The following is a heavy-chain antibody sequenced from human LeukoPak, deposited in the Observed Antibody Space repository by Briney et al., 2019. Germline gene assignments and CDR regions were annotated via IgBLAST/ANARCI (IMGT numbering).Heavy chain of an antibody. Sequence: ASVKVSCKASGYTFTGYYMHWVRQAPGQGLEWMGWINPNSGGTNYAQKFQGRVTMTRDTSISTAYMELSRLRSDDTAVYYCARGSAAPPYYDFWSGYYRVRQTFDYWGQGTLVTVSS. CDR3: ARGSAAPPYYDFWSGYYRVRQTFDY. V-gene: IGHV1-2*02. CDR1: GYTFTGYY. CDR2: INPNSGGT. J-gene: IGHJ4*02. D-gene: IGHD3-3*01.